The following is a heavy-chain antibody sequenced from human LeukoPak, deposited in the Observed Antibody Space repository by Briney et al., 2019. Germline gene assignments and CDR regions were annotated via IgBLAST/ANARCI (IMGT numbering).Heavy chain of an antibody. CDR3: ASGLVDGGSSSGAFDI. D-gene: IGHD1-26*01. V-gene: IGHV1-18*01. Sequence: GASVKVSCKASGYTFTSYGISWVRQAPGQGLEWMGWIGAYNGNTNYAQKLQGRVTMTTDTSTSTAYMELRSLRSDDTAVYYCASGLVDGGSSSGAFDIWGQGTMVTVSS. CDR1: GYTFTSYG. CDR2: IGAYNGNT. J-gene: IGHJ3*02.